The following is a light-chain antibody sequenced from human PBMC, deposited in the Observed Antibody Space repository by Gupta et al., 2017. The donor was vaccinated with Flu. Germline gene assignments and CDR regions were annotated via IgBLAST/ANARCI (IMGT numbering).Light chain of an antibody. V-gene: IGLV4-60*03. CDR1: SRHNTNL. J-gene: IGLJ1*01. CDR3: VTWDSDSFV. CDR2: VDGSGRD. Sequence: QPVLAQPSSASASLASSDKLTCPLTSRHNTNLIGWYKQQPGKAPRFLLKVDGSGRDKRGSGVPDRFSGSSSGAYRYLTVSILQSEDEADYYCVTWDSDSFVFGTGTTFTVL.